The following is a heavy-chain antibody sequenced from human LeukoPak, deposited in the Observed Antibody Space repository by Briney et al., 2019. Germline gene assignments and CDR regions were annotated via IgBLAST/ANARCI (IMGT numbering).Heavy chain of an antibody. CDR3: ARLFSTGRFDY. J-gene: IGHJ4*02. Sequence: GGSLRLSCAASGFTFSSYWMHWVRQAPGKGLVWVSRINSDGSSTSYADSVKGRFTISRDNAKNTLYLQMNSLRAEDTAVYYCARLFSTGRFDYWGQGTLVTVSS. D-gene: IGHD1-14*01. CDR2: INSDGSST. V-gene: IGHV3-74*01. CDR1: GFTFSSYW.